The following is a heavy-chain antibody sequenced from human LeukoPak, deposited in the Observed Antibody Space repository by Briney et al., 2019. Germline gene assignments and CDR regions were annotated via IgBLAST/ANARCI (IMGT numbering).Heavy chain of an antibody. CDR2: TSYDGSNK. V-gene: IGHV3-30*18. D-gene: IGHD2-2*01. Sequence: GGSLRLSCAASGFTFSSYGMHWVRQAPGRGLEWVAVTSYDGSNKYYADSVKGRFTISRDNSKNTLYLQMNSLRAEDTAVYYCAKLFCTSCYGSYFDYWGQGTLVTVSS. CDR1: GFTFSSYG. J-gene: IGHJ4*02. CDR3: AKLFCTSCYGSYFDY.